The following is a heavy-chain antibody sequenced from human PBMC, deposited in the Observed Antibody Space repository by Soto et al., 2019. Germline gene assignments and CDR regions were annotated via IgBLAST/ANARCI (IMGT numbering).Heavy chain of an antibody. CDR2: LYYSGST. CDR1: GGSISSSDSY. J-gene: IGHJ3*02. D-gene: IGHD2-15*01. V-gene: IGHV4-39*02. CDR3: ARERGFRTGGSCYDAFDI. Sequence: SETLSLTCTVSGGSISSSDSYWGWLRQPPGKGLEWIGSLYYSGSTYYNSSLKSRVTISGDTSKNQFSLKLRSVTAADTAVYYCARERGFRTGGSCYDAFDICGQGQMVTVSS.